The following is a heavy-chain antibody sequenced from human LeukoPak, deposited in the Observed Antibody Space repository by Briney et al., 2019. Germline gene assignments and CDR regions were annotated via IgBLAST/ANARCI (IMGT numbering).Heavy chain of an antibody. CDR1: GYTFTIYD. D-gene: IGHD2-2*01. CDR3: ARGRDCSSTSCYRTQYYYYGMDV. CDR2: MNPNSGNT. J-gene: IGHJ6*02. Sequence: ASVTVSFKASGYTFTIYDFNWVRHGHGQGLEWMGWMNPNSGNTGYAQKFQGRVTMTRNTSISTAYMELSSLRSEDTAVYYCARGRDCSSTSCYRTQYYYYGMDVWGQGTTVTVSS. V-gene: IGHV1-8*01.